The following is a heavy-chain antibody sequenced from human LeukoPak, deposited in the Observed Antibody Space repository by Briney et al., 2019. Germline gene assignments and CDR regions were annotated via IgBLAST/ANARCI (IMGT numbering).Heavy chain of an antibody. Sequence: GGSLRLSCAASGFIFYNFWMSWVRQAPGKGLEWVANIKQDGSEIYYVDSVKGRFTISRDNAKKLLYLQMNSLRAEDTALYYCARDMSFSTSDWYGELDNWGQGTLVTVSS. V-gene: IGHV3-7*05. CDR2: IKQDGSEI. J-gene: IGHJ4*02. CDR1: GFIFYNFW. D-gene: IGHD6-19*01. CDR3: ARDMSFSTSDWYGELDN.